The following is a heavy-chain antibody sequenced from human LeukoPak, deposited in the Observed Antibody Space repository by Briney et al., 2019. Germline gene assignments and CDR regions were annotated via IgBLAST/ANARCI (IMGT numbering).Heavy chain of an antibody. CDR3: ARGRDGPHYYYYYYMDV. Sequence: SETLSLTCTVSGGSISSYYWSWIRQPPGKGLEWIGYIYYSGSTNYNPFLKSRVTISVDTSKNQFSLKLSSVTAADTAVYYCARGRDGPHYYYYYYMDVWGKGTTVTVSS. CDR1: GGSISSYY. D-gene: IGHD5-24*01. J-gene: IGHJ6*03. V-gene: IGHV4-59*01. CDR2: IYYSGST.